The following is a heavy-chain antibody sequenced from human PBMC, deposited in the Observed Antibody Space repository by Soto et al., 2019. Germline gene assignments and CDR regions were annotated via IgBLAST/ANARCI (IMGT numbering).Heavy chain of an antibody. D-gene: IGHD5-18*01. Sequence: VASVKVSCKASGYTFTSYYIHWVRQAPGQGLEWMGIFNPTGDTASYSQKLQGRVTMTRDTATGTAYMELGSLRSEDTAVYYCARGGRIVDTGIGYYYYHGMDVWGQGTTVTVSS. J-gene: IGHJ6*02. CDR3: ARGGRIVDTGIGYYYYHGMDV. V-gene: IGHV1-46*01. CDR2: FNPTGDTA. CDR1: GYTFTSYY.